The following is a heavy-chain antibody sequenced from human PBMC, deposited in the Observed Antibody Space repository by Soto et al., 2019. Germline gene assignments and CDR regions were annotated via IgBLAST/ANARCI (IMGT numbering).Heavy chain of an antibody. CDR1: GGSISSYY. CDR3: ARHNYGSGSTYFDY. CDR2: IYYSGST. V-gene: IGHV4-59*08. D-gene: IGHD3-10*01. J-gene: IGHJ4*02. Sequence: SETQSLTCTVSGGSISSYYWSWIRQPPGKGLEWIGYIYYSGSTNYNPSLKSRVTISVDTSKNQFSLKLNSMTAADTAVYYCARHNYGSGSTYFDYWGQGTLVTVSS.